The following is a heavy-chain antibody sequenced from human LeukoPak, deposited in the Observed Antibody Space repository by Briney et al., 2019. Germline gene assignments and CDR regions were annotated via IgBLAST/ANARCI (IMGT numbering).Heavy chain of an antibody. D-gene: IGHD2-2*03. CDR3: AKAVGYCSSTSCSNWFDP. J-gene: IGHJ5*02. Sequence: GGSLRLSCAASGFTFSSCGMHWVRQAPGKGLEWVAFIRYDGSNKYYADSVKGRFTISRDNSKNTLYLQMNSLRAEDTAVYYCAKAVGYCSSTSCSNWFDPWGQGTLVTVSS. V-gene: IGHV3-30*02. CDR2: IRYDGSNK. CDR1: GFTFSSCG.